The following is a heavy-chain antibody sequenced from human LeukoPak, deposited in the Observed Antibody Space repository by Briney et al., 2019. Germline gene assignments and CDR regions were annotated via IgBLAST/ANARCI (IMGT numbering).Heavy chain of an antibody. D-gene: IGHD5-12*01. CDR1: GFTFSSYS. J-gene: IGHJ4*02. Sequence: PGGSLRLSCAASGFTFSSYSMNWVRQAPGKGLEWVSSISSSSSYIYYADSVKGRFTISRDNAKNSLYLQMNSLRAEDTAVYYCARQQNRGYGLPFDYWGQGTLVTVSS. CDR2: ISSSSSYI. V-gene: IGHV3-21*01. CDR3: ARQQNRGYGLPFDY.